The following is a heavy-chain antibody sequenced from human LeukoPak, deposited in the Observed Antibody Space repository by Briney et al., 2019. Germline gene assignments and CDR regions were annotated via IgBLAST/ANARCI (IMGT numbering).Heavy chain of an antibody. CDR2: IYSGGST. CDR1: GFTVSSNY. Sequence: GGSLRLSCAASGFTVSSNYMSWVRQAPGKGLEWVSVIYSGGSTYYADSVKGRFTISRDNSKNTLYLQMNSLRAEDTAVYYCATEGKMVRGVYTDYWGQGTLVTVSS. D-gene: IGHD3-10*01. CDR3: ATEGKMVRGVYTDY. V-gene: IGHV3-53*05. J-gene: IGHJ4*02.